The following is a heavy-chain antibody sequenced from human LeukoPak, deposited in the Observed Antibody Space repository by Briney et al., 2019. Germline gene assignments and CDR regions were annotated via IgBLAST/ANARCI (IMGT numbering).Heavy chain of an antibody. Sequence: SETLSLTCTVSGDSINSYYWNWIRQPPGKGLEWIGYIYYSGRTDYNPSLKSRVTISVDTSKHQFSMKLKSVTAADTAVYFCARGRWLPNAFDIWGQGTMVAVFS. V-gene: IGHV4-59*01. CDR2: IYYSGRT. CDR3: ARGRWLPNAFDI. CDR1: GDSINSYY. D-gene: IGHD5-24*01. J-gene: IGHJ3*02.